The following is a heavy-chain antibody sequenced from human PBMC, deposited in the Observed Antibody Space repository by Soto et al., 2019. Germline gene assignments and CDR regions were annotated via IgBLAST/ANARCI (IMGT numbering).Heavy chain of an antibody. CDR1: GYTFTSYD. D-gene: IGHD3-22*01. CDR2: MNPNSGNT. CDR3: ARGAIVSYYYDSSGYYVY. Sequence: ASVKVSCKASGYTFTSYDINWVRQATGQGLEWMGWMNPNSGNTGYAQKLQGRATLTRNTSISTAYMELSSLRSEDTAVYYCARGAIVSYYYDSSGYYVYWGQGTLVTVSS. J-gene: IGHJ4*02. V-gene: IGHV1-8*01.